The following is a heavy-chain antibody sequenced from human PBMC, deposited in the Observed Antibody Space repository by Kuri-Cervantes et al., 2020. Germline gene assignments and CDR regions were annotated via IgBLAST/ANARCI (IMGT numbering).Heavy chain of an antibody. CDR1: GYTFSSYC. CDR2: FNPSPSGGYT. D-gene: IGHD5-12*01. CDR3: AREEPYSGYDFMVDGGFDI. J-gene: IGHJ3*02. Sequence: ASVKVSCKASGYTFSSYCLHWVRQAPGQGLEWMGIFNPSPSGGYTDYAQKFKGRVTMTRDTSTNTVDMELSSLRSEDTAVYYCAREEPYSGYDFMVDGGFDIWGQGTMVTVSS. V-gene: IGHV1-46*01.